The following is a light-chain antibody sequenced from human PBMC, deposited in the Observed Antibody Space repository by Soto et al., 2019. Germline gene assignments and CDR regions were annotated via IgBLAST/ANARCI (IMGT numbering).Light chain of an antibody. CDR2: GAS. V-gene: IGKV3-20*01. J-gene: IGKJ3*01. Sequence: EIVLTQSPGTLSLSPGERATLSCRASQTFSSYLAWYQQKPGQAPRLLIYGASSRATGIPDRFSGSGSGTVFPLTIGRLELEYVGVYYGKQYGTSPPFTFAPG. CDR3: KQYGTSPPFT. CDR1: QTFSSY.